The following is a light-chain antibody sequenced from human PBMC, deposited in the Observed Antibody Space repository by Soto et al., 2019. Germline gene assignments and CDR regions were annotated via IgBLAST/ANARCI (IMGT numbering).Light chain of an antibody. J-gene: IGKJ1*01. CDR2: GAS. Sequence: GERATLSCRASQSVSSNYLAWYQQKPGQAPRLLIYGASTRATGIPDRFSGSGSGTDFTLTISRLEPEDFAVYYCQQYANSPPTFGQGTKVDI. V-gene: IGKV3-20*01. CDR3: QQYANSPPT. CDR1: QSVSSNY.